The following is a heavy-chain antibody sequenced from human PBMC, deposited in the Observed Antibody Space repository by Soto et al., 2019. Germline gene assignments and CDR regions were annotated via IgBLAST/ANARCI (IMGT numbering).Heavy chain of an antibody. CDR3: ARGGSGGSPRRWFDP. CDR2: IYYSGST. V-gene: IGHV4-31*03. D-gene: IGHD2-15*01. CDR1: GGSISSGDYY. Sequence: QVQLQESGPGLVKPSQTLSLTCTVSGGSISSGDYYWSWIRQHPGQGLEWIGYIYYSGSTYYNPSLKSRLTISVDTSKKQFSLNLSSVTAADTAVYYCARGGSGGSPRRWFDPWGQGTLVTVSS. J-gene: IGHJ5*02.